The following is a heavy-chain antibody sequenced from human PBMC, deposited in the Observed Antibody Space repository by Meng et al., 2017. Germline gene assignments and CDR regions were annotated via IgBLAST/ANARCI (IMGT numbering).Heavy chain of an antibody. D-gene: IGHD1-26*01. J-gene: IGHJ3*02. Sequence: SETLSLTCTVSGGSISSGGYYWSWIRQHPGKGLEWIGYIYCSGSTYYNPSLKSRVTISVDTSKNQFSLKLSSVTAADTAVYYCARSPVGANAFDIWGQGTMVTVSS. CDR2: IYCSGST. CDR3: ARSPVGANAFDI. CDR1: GGSISSGGYY. V-gene: IGHV4-31*03.